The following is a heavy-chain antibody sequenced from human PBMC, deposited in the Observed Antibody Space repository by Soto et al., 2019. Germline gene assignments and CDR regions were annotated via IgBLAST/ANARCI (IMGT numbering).Heavy chain of an antibody. Sequence: QVQLQESGPGLVKPSQTLSLTCTVSGGSISSGGYYWSWIRQHPGKGLEWIGYIYYSGSTYYNPSLKSRVTIPVDTSKNLFSLKLSSVTAADTAVYYGAREGGGIAVAGTGAFDIWGQGTMVTVSS. CDR1: GGSISSGGYY. D-gene: IGHD6-19*01. J-gene: IGHJ3*02. V-gene: IGHV4-31*03. CDR2: IYYSGST. CDR3: AREGGGIAVAGTGAFDI.